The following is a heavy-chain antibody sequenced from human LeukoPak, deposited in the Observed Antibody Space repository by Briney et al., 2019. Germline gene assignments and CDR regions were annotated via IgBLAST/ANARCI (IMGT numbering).Heavy chain of an antibody. D-gene: IGHD3-22*01. V-gene: IGHV3-23*01. CDR1: GFTFSSYA. CDR2: IRGSGGST. CDR3: AKSPAYYYDRSGYYYVDY. Sequence: GGSLRLSCAASGFTFSSYAMSWVRQAPGKGLEWVSAIRGSGGSTYYADSAKGRFTISRDNSKNTLYLQMNSLRAEDTAVYYCAKSPAYYYDRSGYYYVDYWGQGTLVTVSS. J-gene: IGHJ4*02.